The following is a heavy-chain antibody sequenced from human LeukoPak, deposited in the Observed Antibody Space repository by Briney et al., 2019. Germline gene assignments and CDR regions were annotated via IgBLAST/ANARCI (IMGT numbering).Heavy chain of an antibody. V-gene: IGHV4-59*01. D-gene: IGHD6-6*01. Sequence: PSETLSLTCTVSGDSMSSYYWGWIRQPPGRGLEWIGWIYYSGSTKYNPSLKSGVTISVDTSENQFSLKLNSVTAADTAVYYCARLKRPGYFDYWGQGTLVTVSS. CDR1: GDSMSSYY. J-gene: IGHJ4*02. CDR3: ARLKRPGYFDY. CDR2: IYYSGST.